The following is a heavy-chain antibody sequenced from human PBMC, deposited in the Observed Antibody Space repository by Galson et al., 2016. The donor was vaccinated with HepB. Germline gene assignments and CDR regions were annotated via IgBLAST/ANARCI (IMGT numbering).Heavy chain of an antibody. CDR1: GFSLSTSGMS. CDR3: ARILRIPVRRGENYHHAMDV. Sequence: PALVKPTQTLTLTCTFSGFSLSTSGMSVSWIRQPPGKALEWLALIDWDDDKSYNTSLKTRLAISKDTSKNQVVLTMTNMDPGDTATYYCARILRIPVRRGENYHHAMDVWGQGTTLTVSS. J-gene: IGHJ6*02. D-gene: IGHD6-6*01. CDR2: IDWDDDK. V-gene: IGHV2-70*01.